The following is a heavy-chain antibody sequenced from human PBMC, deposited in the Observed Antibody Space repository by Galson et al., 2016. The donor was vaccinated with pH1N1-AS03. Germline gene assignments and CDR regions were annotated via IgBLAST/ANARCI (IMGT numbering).Heavy chain of an antibody. CDR1: GFSLSTGGVH. CDR2: IFWDGET. CDR3: ARSTHANEGLDF. D-gene: IGHD2-8*01. Sequence: PALVKPTQTLTLTCGFSGFSLSTGGVHVAWIRQSPGKALEWLALIFWDGETRYRPSLTSRLTITKDTSKNEVVLTMTNMDPVDTATYYCARSTHANEGLDFWGQGILVTVSS. J-gene: IGHJ4*02. V-gene: IGHV2-5*02.